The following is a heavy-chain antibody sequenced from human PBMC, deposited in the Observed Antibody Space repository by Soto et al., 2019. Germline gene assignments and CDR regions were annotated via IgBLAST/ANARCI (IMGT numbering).Heavy chain of an antibody. Sequence: PGGSLRLSCAASGFTFSSYAMSWVRQAPGKGLEWISAISGSGGDTYYADSEKGRFTISRDNSKNTLYLQMNNLRAEDTAVYYCTKGALTVLPYFDYWGQGTLGTVS. CDR2: ISGSGGDT. D-gene: IGHD4-17*01. V-gene: IGHV3-23*01. CDR1: GFTFSSYA. J-gene: IGHJ4*02. CDR3: TKGALTVLPYFDY.